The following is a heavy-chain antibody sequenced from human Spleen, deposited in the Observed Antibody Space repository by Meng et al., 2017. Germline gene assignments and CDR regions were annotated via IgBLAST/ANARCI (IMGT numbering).Heavy chain of an antibody. CDR2: NIPIFGTA. CDR3: AREGVAVAPWFDP. CDR1: GGTFSSYA. Sequence: VQSCQEWAGLRSPGSWVRVSCKASGGTFSSYAISGVRQAPGQGLEWMGGNIPIFGTANYAQKFQGRVTITADKSTSTAYMELSSLRSEDTAVYYCAREGVAVAPWFDPWGQGTLVTVSS. J-gene: IGHJ5*02. D-gene: IGHD6-19*01. V-gene: IGHV1-69*06.